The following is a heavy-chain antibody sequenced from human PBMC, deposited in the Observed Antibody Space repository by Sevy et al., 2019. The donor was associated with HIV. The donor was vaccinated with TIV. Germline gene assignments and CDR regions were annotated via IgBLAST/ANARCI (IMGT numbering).Heavy chain of an antibody. J-gene: IGHJ4*02. V-gene: IGHV3-23*01. CDR2: LSFGCGKI. Sequence: GGCLRLSCAASGFAFYEYSMSWIRQAPGKGLEWVATLSFGCGKINYADSVKGRFTISRVNSKNSFYLQIDNLRVEDTALYYCVREWCSRPHDYWGQGTPVTVSS. CDR3: VREWCSRPHDY. D-gene: IGHD2-8*02. CDR1: GFAFYEYS.